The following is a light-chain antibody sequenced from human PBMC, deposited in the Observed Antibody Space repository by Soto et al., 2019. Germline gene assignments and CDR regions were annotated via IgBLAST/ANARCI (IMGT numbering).Light chain of an antibody. CDR2: AAS. CDR3: QQGNSFPRT. Sequence: DIQITQSRSSVSASVGDRVTFTCRSSQGISSWLAWYQQKPGKAPTLLIYAASTLQSGVPSRFSGSGSGTDFTLTISSLQPEDFATYYCQQGNSFPRTFGQGTKVDIK. CDR1: QGISSW. J-gene: IGKJ2*01. V-gene: IGKV1-12*01.